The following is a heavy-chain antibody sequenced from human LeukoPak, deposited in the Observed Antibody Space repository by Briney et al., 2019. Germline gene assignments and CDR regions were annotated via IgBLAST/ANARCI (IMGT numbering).Heavy chain of an antibody. Sequence: GGSLRLSSAASGFTFSSYGMHWVRQAPGKGLEWVAFIRYDGSNKYYADSVKGRFTISRDNPKNTLYLQMNSLRAEDTAVYYCAKDPLALGTTLIDIWGQGTMVTVSS. CDR1: GFTFSSYG. J-gene: IGHJ3*02. V-gene: IGHV3-30*02. CDR2: IRYDGSNK. CDR3: AKDPLALGTTLIDI. D-gene: IGHD1/OR15-1a*01.